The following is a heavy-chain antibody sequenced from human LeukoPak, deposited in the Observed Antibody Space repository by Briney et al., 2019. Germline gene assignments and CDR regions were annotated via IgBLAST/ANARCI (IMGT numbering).Heavy chain of an antibody. V-gene: IGHV3-21*01. CDR3: ARDLDYSTGFDY. J-gene: IGHJ4*02. CDR1: GFTFSSSTFGSYT. CDR2: ISSTGTYI. Sequence: GGSLRLSCATSGFTFSSSTFGSYTMTWDRQAPGKGLEWVSSISSTGTYIYYTDSVKGRFTISRDIANSLLYLQMNSLRADDTAVYYCARDLDYSTGFDYWGQGTLVTVSS. D-gene: IGHD4-11*01.